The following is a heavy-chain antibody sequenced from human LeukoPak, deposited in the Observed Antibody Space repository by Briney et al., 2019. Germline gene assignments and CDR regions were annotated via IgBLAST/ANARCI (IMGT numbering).Heavy chain of an antibody. CDR1: GGSISSGGYY. CDR3: ARVSSGYHLDY. Sequence: SETLSLTCTVSGGSISSGGYYWSWIRQHPGKCLEWIGYIYYSGSTYYNPSLKSRVTISVDTSKNQFSLKLSSVTAADTAVYYCARVSSGYHLDYWGQGTLVTVSS. V-gene: IGHV4-31*03. J-gene: IGHJ4*02. CDR2: IYYSGST. D-gene: IGHD3-22*01.